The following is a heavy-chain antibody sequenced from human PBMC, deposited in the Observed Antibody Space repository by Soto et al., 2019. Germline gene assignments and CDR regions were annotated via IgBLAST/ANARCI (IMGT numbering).Heavy chain of an antibody. CDR3: AHRGTGVGTWYFDL. D-gene: IGHD7-27*01. V-gene: IGHV2-5*02. CDR2: IYWDDDK. J-gene: IGHJ2*01. CDR1: GFSLSTSGVG. Sequence: QITLKESGPTLVKPTQTLTLTSTFSGFSLSTSGVGVGWIRQPPEKALEWLALIYWDDDKRYNPSLKSRLPITYDTSKSQVVLIISHMDPVDTATYYCAHRGTGVGTWYFDLWGRGTLVTVSS.